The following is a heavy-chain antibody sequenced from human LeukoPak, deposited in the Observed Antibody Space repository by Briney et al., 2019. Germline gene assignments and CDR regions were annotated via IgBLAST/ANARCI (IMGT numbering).Heavy chain of an antibody. CDR2: IIPILGIA. CDR1: GGTFSSYA. V-gene: IGHV1-69*04. CDR3: ARDYCSSTSCYANWFDP. J-gene: IGHJ5*02. Sequence: SVKVSCEASGGTFSSYAISWVRQAPGQGLEWMGRIIPILGIANYAQKFQGRVTITADKSTSTAYMELSSLRSEDTAVYYCARDYCSSTSCYANWFDPWGQGTLVTVSS. D-gene: IGHD2-2*01.